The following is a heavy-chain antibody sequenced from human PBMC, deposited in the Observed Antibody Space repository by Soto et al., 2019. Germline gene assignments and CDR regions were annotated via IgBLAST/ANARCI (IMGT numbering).Heavy chain of an antibody. D-gene: IGHD6-19*01. CDR3: ARTSSGWYGWFDP. CDR2: INPNSGGT. CDR1: GYTFTGCY. V-gene: IGHV1-2*02. Sequence: ASVKVSCKASGYTFTGCYIHWVRQAPGQGLEWMGWINPNSGGTNYAQKFQGRVTMTRDTSISTAYMELSRLRSDDTAVYYCARTSSGWYGWFDPWGQGTLVTVSS. J-gene: IGHJ5*02.